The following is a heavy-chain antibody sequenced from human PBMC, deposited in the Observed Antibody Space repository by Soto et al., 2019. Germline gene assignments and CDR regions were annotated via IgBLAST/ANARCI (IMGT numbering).Heavy chain of an antibody. D-gene: IGHD2-2*01. CDR3: ARDRCDTTSCYECDY. J-gene: IGHJ4*02. V-gene: IGHV1-46*01. Sequence: QVQLVQSGAEVKKSGASVKVSCKASGYTFTSHYMHWVLQAPGQGLEWMGIINPSGGTTRFAQKFRGRVTLTRDTSTNTVYMELSSLRSDDTAVYYCARDRCDTTSCYECDYWGQGTLVTVSS. CDR1: GYTFTSHY. CDR2: INPSGGTT.